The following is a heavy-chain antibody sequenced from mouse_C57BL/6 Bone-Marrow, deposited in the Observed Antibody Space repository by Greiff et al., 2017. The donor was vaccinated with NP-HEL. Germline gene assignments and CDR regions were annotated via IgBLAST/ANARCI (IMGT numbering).Heavy chain of an antibody. CDR1: GFTFSDFY. Sequence: DVKLVESGGGLVQSGRSLRLSCATSGFTFSDFYMEWVRQAPGKGLEWIAASRNKANDYTTEYSASVKGRFIVSRDTSQSILYLQMNALRADDTAIYYCARDNWDWYFDVWGTGTTVTVSS. CDR3: ARDNWDWYFDV. D-gene: IGHD4-1*01. CDR2: SRNKANDYTT. J-gene: IGHJ1*03. V-gene: IGHV7-1*01.